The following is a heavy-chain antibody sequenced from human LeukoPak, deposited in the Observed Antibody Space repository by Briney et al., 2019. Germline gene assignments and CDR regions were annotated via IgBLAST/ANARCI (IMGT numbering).Heavy chain of an antibody. J-gene: IGHJ4*02. Sequence: GGSLRLSCAASGFTFSRFGMHWVRQAPGKGLECVAVIWYDGSNKYYADSVKGRFTISRDNSKNTLYLEMNSLRAEDTAVYYCARDYYYDSSGYWDYYFDYWAREPWSPSPQ. CDR1: GFTFSRFG. V-gene: IGHV3-33*01. CDR2: IWYDGSNK. D-gene: IGHD3-22*01. CDR3: ARDYYYDSSGYWDYYFDY.